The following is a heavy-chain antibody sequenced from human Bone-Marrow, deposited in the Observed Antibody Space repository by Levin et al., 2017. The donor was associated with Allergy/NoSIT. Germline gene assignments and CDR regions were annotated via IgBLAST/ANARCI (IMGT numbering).Heavy chain of an antibody. V-gene: IGHV3-21*01. CDR2: ISSSSSYI. D-gene: IGHD6-19*01. J-gene: IGHJ4*02. CDR3: ARDSGPSRESSGWYAMVY. Sequence: GGSLRLSCAASGFTFSSYSMNWVRQAPGKGLEWVSSISSSSSYIYYADSVKGRFTISRDNAKNSLYLQMNSLRAEDTAVYYCARDSGPSRESSGWYAMVYWGQGTLVTVSS. CDR1: GFTFSSYS.